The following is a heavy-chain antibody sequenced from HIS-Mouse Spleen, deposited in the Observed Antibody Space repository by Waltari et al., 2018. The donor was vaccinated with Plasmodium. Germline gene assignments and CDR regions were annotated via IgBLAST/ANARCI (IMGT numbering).Heavy chain of an antibody. CDR2: IKQRRST. V-gene: IGHV4-34*01. CDR3: ARGQLGIDAFDI. CDR1: GGSFSGYY. Sequence: QVQLQQWGAGLLKPSETLSLTCAVYGGSFSGYYWSWIRQPPGKGLEWIGEIKQRRSTNYNPSLKSRVTISVDTSKNQFSLKLSSVTAADTAVYYCARGQLGIDAFDIWGQGTMVTVSS. J-gene: IGHJ3*02. D-gene: IGHD7-27*01.